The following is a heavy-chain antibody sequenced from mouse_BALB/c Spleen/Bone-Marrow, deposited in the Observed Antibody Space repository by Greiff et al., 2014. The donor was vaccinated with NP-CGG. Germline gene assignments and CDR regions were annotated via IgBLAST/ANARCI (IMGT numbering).Heavy chain of an antibody. D-gene: IGHD4-1*01. CDR2: INPNNGGT. CDR3: TRGRTWDFDY. V-gene: IGHV1S81*02. CDR1: GYTFTTYY. J-gene: IGHJ2*01. Sequence: LVESGAELVKPGTSVKLSCQASGYTFTTYYMYWVKQRPGQGLEWIGEINPNNGGTNFKEKFKSKATLTVDKSSSTAYMQLSSLTSEDSAVYYCTRGRTWDFDYWGQGTTLTVSS.